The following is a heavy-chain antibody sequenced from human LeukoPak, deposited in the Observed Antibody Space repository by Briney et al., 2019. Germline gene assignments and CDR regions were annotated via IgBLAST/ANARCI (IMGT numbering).Heavy chain of an antibody. CDR1: GFTFSSYG. D-gene: IGHD3-3*01. J-gene: IGHJ4*02. CDR3: AKTLRFLEWLSPLDY. CDR2: IWYDGSNK. V-gene: IGHV3-33*06. Sequence: PGRSLRLSCAASGFTFSSYGMHWVRQAPGKGLQWVAVIWYDGSNKYYADSVKGRFTISRDNSKNTLYLQMNSLRAEDTAVYYCAKTLRFLEWLSPLDYWGQGTLVTVSS.